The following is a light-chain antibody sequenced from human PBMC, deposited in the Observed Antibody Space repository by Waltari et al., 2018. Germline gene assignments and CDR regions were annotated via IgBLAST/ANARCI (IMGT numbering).Light chain of an antibody. CDR2: YDS. J-gene: IGLJ1*01. CDR1: YIGSKS. Sequence: SYVLTQPPSLSVAPGETATITCGGNYIGSKSVHWYQQKPGQAPVLAIFYDSDQPSGSPDRFSGSNSGNTATLTISRVEAGDEADYYCQVWDSGSDHYVFGTGTKVTVL. V-gene: IGLV3-21*04. CDR3: QVWDSGSDHYV.